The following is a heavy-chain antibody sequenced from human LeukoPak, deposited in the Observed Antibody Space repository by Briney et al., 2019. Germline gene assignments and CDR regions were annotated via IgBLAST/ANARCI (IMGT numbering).Heavy chain of an antibody. D-gene: IGHD2-2*01. J-gene: IGHJ5*02. Sequence: GGSLRLPCAASGFTFSSYEMNWVRQAPGKGLEWVSYISSSGSTIYYADSVKGRFTISRDNAKNSLYLQMNSLRAEDTAVYYCARGSSVYCSSTSCYDGFSSWFDPWGQGTLVTVSS. V-gene: IGHV3-48*03. CDR1: GFTFSSYE. CDR3: ARGSSVYCSSTSCYDGFSSWFDP. CDR2: ISSSGSTI.